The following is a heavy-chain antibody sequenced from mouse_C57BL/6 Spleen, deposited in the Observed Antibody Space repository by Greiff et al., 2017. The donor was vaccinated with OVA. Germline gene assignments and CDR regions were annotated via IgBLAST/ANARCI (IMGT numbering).Heavy chain of an antibody. D-gene: IGHD3-2*02. CDR1: GYTFTDYY. J-gene: IGHJ4*01. Sequence: VQLQQSGPVLVKPGASVKMSCKASGYTFTDYYMNWVKQSHGKSLEWIGVINPYNGGTSYNQKFKGKATLTVDKSSSTAYMELNSLTSEDSAVYYCARRLYYAMDYWGQGTSVTVSS. V-gene: IGHV1-19*01. CDR3: ARRLYYAMDY. CDR2: INPYNGGT.